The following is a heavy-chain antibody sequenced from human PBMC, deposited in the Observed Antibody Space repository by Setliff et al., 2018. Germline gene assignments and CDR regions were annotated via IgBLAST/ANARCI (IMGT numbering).Heavy chain of an antibody. J-gene: IGHJ3*02. V-gene: IGHV3-74*01. CDR3: TRDWGGVGATNAFDI. Sequence: GGSLRLSCEVSGFTFSTYRVHWVRQAPGNGLVWVSRINSDGSNTTYADSVKGRFTISRDNAKNTVYLQMTRLTAEDTAVYYCTRDWGGVGATNAFDIWGQGTTVTVSS. D-gene: IGHD1-26*01. CDR2: INSDGSNT. CDR1: GFTFSTYR.